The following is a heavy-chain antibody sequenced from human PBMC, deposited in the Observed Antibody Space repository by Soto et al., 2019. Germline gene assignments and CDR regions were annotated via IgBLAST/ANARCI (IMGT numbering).Heavy chain of an antibody. J-gene: IGHJ6*02. CDR1: GFTFSSYA. Sequence: EVQLLESGGGLVQPGGSLRLSCAASGFTFSSYAMSWVRQAPGKGLEWVSAISGSGGSTYYADSVKGRFTISRDNSKNTLYLQMNSLRVEDTAVYYCAKALDSSGYYHSFGNYYYYGMDVWGQGTTVTVSS. V-gene: IGHV3-23*01. CDR2: ISGSGGST. D-gene: IGHD3-22*01. CDR3: AKALDSSGYYHSFGNYYYYGMDV.